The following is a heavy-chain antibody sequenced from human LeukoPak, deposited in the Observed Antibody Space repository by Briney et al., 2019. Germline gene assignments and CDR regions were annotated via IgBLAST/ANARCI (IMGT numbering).Heavy chain of an antibody. CDR3: AGHAKPYYGSGSWSHFDY. D-gene: IGHD3-10*01. Sequence: PSETLSLTCTVSGGSISSYYWSWIRQPPGKGLEWIGYIYYSGSTNYNPSLKSRVTISVDTSKNQFSLKLSPVTAADTAVYYCAGHAKPYYGSGSWSHFDYWGQGTLVTVSS. CDR1: GGSISSYY. V-gene: IGHV4-59*08. CDR2: IYYSGST. J-gene: IGHJ4*02.